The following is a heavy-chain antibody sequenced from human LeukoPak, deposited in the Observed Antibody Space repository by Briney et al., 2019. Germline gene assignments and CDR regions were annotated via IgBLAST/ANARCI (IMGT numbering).Heavy chain of an antibody. V-gene: IGHV3-48*03. J-gene: IGHJ4*02. D-gene: IGHD2-2*01. CDR1: GFTFSSYE. CDR2: ISSSGSTI. Sequence: PGGSLRLSCAASGFTFSSYEMNWVRQAPGKGLEWGSYISSSGSTIYYADSVKGRFTISRDNAKNSLYLQMNSLRAEDTAVYYCARRLGYCTSTSCSKWGQGTLVTVSS. CDR3: ARRLGYCTSTSCSK.